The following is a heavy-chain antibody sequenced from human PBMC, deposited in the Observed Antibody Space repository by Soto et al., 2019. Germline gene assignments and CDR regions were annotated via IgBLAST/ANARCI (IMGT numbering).Heavy chain of an antibody. J-gene: IGHJ5*01. D-gene: IGHD4-17*01. CDR2: IYFSGST. V-gene: IGHV4-31*03. CDR3: TRDSSGDYGWFDS. CDR1: GGSITSGDSN. Sequence: SETLSLTCTVSGGSITSGDSNGGWAAQRPGKGLQWIGYIYFSGSTYYHPSLKSRVTISLDTSKNQFSLNLRSVTAADTAVYYCTRDSSGDYGWFDSWGQGTVVTVSS.